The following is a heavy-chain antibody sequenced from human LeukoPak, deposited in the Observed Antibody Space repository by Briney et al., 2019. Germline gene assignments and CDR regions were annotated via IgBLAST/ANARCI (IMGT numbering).Heavy chain of an antibody. CDR3: ARTLSSGPSDN. CDR2: IYYSGST. CDR1: GGSISSGGYY. V-gene: IGHV4-31*03. Sequence: SETLSLTCTVSGGSISSGGYYWSWIRQHPGKGLEWIGYIYYSGSTYYNPSLKSRVTMSVDTSKNQFSLKLTSVIAADTAVYYCARTLSSGPSDNWGQGALVTVSS. D-gene: IGHD3-10*02. J-gene: IGHJ4*02.